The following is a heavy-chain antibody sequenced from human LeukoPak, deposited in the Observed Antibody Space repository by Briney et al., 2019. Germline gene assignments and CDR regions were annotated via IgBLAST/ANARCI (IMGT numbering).Heavy chain of an antibody. Sequence: SQTLSLTCTVSGGSISSGSYYWSWIRQPAGKGLEWIGRIYTSGSTNYNPSLKSRVTISVDTSKNQFSLKLSSVTAADTAVYYCARDVRSGFLEWLSYYGMDVWGQGTTVTVSS. CDR1: GGSISSGSYY. J-gene: IGHJ6*02. CDR3: ARDVRSGFLEWLSYYGMDV. D-gene: IGHD3-3*01. V-gene: IGHV4-61*02. CDR2: IYTSGST.